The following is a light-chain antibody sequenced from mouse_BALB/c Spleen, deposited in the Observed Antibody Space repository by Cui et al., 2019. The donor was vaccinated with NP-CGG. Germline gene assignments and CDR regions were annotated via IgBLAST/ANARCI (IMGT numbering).Light chain of an antibody. CDR3: ALWYSNHWV. J-gene: IGLJ1*01. CDR2: GTN. Sequence: QAVVTQESALTPSPGETVTLTCRPSTGAVTTSNYANWVQENPDHLFTGLIGGTNNRAPGIPARLSGSLIGDKAALTIPGAQTEDEAIYFCALWYSNHWVFGGGTKLTVL. V-gene: IGLV1*01. CDR1: TGAVTTSNY.